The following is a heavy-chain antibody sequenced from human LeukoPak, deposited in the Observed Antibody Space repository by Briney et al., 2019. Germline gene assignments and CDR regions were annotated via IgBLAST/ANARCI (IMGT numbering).Heavy chain of an antibody. V-gene: IGHV4-59*01. J-gene: IGHJ5*02. Sequence: SETLSLTCTVSGGSISSYYWSWIRQPPGKGLEWIGYIYYSGSTNYNPSLKSRVTISVGTSKNQFSLKLSSVTAADTAVYYCARSGQGRWFDPWGQGTLVTGSS. CDR1: GGSISSYY. CDR2: IYYSGST. D-gene: IGHD3-3*01. CDR3: ARSGQGRWFDP.